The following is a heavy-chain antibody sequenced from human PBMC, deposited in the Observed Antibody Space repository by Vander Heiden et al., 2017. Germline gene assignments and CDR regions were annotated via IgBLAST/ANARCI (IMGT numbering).Heavy chain of an antibody. D-gene: IGHD6-19*01. Sequence: QVQLVQSGAEVKKPGSSVKVSCKASGGTFSSYAISWVRQAPGQGLEWMGGIIPIFGTANYAQKFQGRVTITADESTSTAYMELSSLRSEDTAVYYCARGAYLAVAGPPLLFYGMDVWGQGTTVTVSS. V-gene: IGHV1-69*01. J-gene: IGHJ6*02. CDR3: ARGAYLAVAGPPLLFYGMDV. CDR2: IIPIFGTA. CDR1: GGTFSSYA.